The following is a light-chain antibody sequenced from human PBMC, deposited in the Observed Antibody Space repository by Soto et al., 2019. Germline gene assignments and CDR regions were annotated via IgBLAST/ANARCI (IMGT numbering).Light chain of an antibody. J-gene: IGKJ5*01. CDR2: RSS. CDR1: QTISTF. V-gene: IGKV1-39*01. CDR3: QQSYSAPFA. Sequence: IPMTQSPSSLSASVGDRVTITCRASQTISTFSNWYQQKPGKAPKLLIYRSSTLESGVPSRFSGSGSGTDFTLTISSLQPEDFATYYCQQSYSAPFAFGQGTRLEIK.